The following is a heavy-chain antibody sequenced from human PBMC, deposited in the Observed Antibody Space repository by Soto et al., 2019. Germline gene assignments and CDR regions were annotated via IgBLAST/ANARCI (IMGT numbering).Heavy chain of an antibody. J-gene: IGHJ4*02. D-gene: IGHD6-19*01. CDR1: GGSFSGYY. CDR2: INHSGST. V-gene: IGHV4-34*01. CDR3: ARVGRAVAGLCYFDY. Sequence: NPSETLSRTCAVYGGSFSGYYWSCIRQPPGKGLEWIGEINHSGSTNHNPSLKSRVTISVDTSKNQFSLKLSSVTAADTAVYYCARVGRAVAGLCYFDYWGQGTLVTVSS.